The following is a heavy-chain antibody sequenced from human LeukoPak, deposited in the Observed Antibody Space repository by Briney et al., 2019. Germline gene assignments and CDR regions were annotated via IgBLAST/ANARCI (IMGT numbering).Heavy chain of an antibody. D-gene: IGHD5-24*01. CDR1: GGSISSYY. V-gene: IGHV4-59*01. CDR3: ARGRWLQLDYFDY. J-gene: IGHJ4*02. Sequence: SETLSLTCTVSGGSISSYYWSWIRQPPGKGLEWIGYIYYSGSTNYNPSLKSRVTISVDTSKNQFSLKLSSVTAADTAVYYCARGRWLQLDYFDYWGQGTLVTVSS. CDR2: IYYSGST.